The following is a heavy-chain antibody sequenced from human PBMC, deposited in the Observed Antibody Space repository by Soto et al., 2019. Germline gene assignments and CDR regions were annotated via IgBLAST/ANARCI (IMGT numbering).Heavy chain of an antibody. CDR2: VNPSGGHT. D-gene: IGHD2-21*02. V-gene: IGHV1-46*01. CDR3: ARGGHVVVVTAALDY. Sequence: QVQLVQSGAEVKKPGASVKVSCKASGDTFTDYYIHWVRQAPGQGLEWMGTVNPSGGHTTYAQHFLGRMNXTWXXSXSTLYMELTSLTSEDTAVYYCARGGHVVVVTAALDYWGQGTLVTVSS. J-gene: IGHJ4*02. CDR1: GDTFTDYY.